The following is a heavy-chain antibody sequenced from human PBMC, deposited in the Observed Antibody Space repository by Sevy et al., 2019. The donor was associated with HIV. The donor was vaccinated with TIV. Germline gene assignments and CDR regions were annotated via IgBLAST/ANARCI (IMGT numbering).Heavy chain of an antibody. D-gene: IGHD4-17*01. CDR2: INHSGST. CDR3: ARTTTVTTSALDY. J-gene: IGHJ4*02. Sequence: SETLSLTCAVYGGSFSGYYWRWIRQPPGKGLEWIGEINHSGSTSYNPSLKSRVTISLDTSKNQFSLKLTSVTAADTAVYYCARTTTVTTSALDYWGQGTLVTVSS. V-gene: IGHV4-34*01. CDR1: GGSFSGYY.